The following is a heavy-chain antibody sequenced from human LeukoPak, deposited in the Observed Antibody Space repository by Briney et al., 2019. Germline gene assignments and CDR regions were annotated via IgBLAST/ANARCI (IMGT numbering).Heavy chain of an antibody. CDR2: IYYSGST. V-gene: IGHV4-39*01. CDR3: SISSGWYEPFDY. Sequence: SETLSLTRTVSGGSISSSSYYWAWIRQPPGKGLEWIGSIYYSGSTYYNPSLKSRVTISVDTSKNQFSLKLSSVTAADTAVYYCSISSGWYEPFDYWGQGTLVTVSS. CDR1: GGSISSSSYY. J-gene: IGHJ4*02. D-gene: IGHD6-19*01.